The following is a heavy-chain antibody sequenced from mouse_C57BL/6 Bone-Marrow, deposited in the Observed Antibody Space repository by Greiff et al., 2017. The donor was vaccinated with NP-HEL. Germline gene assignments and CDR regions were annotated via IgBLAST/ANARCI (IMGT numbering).Heavy chain of an antibody. CDR1: GYTFTNYW. CDR3: ARSRNYYGSSHVHWYFDV. J-gene: IGHJ1*03. D-gene: IGHD1-1*01. CDR2: IYPGGGYT. V-gene: IGHV1-63*01. Sequence: VQLQESGAELVRPWTSVKMSCKASGYTFTNYWIGWAKQRPGHGLEWIGDIYPGGGYTNYNEKFKGKATLTADKSSSTAYMQCSSLTSEDSAIYYCARSRNYYGSSHVHWYFDVWGTGTTVTVAS.